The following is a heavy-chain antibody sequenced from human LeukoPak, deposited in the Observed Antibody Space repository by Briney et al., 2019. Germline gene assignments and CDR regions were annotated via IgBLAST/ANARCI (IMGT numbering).Heavy chain of an antibody. D-gene: IGHD2-8*01. CDR2: IRYDGSNK. J-gene: IGHJ6*03. CDR1: GFTFSTYR. V-gene: IGHV3-30*02. Sequence: GSLRLSCAASGFTFSTYRIHWVRQVPGKGLEWVAFIRYDGSNKDYADSVKGRFTISRDNSKNTLYLQMNSLRAEDTAVYYCAKAQVGYCTNGVCYNSAQYYYYYMDVWGKGTTVTVSS. CDR3: AKAQVGYCTNGVCYNSAQYYYYYMDV.